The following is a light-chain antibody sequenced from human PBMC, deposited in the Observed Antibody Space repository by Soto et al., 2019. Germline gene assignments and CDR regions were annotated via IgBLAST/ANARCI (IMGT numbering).Light chain of an antibody. Sequence: DIVMTRSPLSLPVTPGAPASISCRSSQSLQHGNGNKSSDWYVQKAGQSPQLLIYLGSNRAPGVPDRFSGSGSGTDFTLKITRVEAEDVGIYYCMQSLQTPRHFGQGTRLEIK. V-gene: IGKV2-28*01. CDR3: MQSLQTPRH. CDR2: LGS. CDR1: QSLQHGNGNKS. J-gene: IGKJ5*01.